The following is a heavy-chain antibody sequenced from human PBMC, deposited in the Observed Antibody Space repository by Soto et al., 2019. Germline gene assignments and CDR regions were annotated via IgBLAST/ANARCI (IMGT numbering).Heavy chain of an antibody. Sequence: SETLSLTCTVSCGSISSSSYYWGWIRQPPGKGLEWIGSIYYSGGTYYNPSLKSRVTISVDTSKNQFSLKLSSVTAADTAVYYCARQSTTYGSGSYDWFDPWGQGTLVTVSS. D-gene: IGHD3-10*01. V-gene: IGHV4-39*01. CDR2: IYYSGGT. CDR1: CGSISSSSYY. CDR3: ARQSTTYGSGSYDWFDP. J-gene: IGHJ5*02.